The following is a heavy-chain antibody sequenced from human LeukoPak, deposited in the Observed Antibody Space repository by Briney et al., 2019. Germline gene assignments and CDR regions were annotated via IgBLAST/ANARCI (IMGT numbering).Heavy chain of an antibody. D-gene: IGHD1-20*01. V-gene: IGHV4-59*01. CDR2: IYYSGDT. J-gene: IGHJ4*02. CDR1: GGSISSYY. CDR3: ARVITGTSNFDY. Sequence: SETLSLTCTVSGGSISSYYWSWIRQPPGKGLEWIGYIYYSGDTHYNPSLKSRVTMSLDTSKNQFSLNLNSITAADTAVYFCARVITGTSNFDYWGQGTLVTVSS.